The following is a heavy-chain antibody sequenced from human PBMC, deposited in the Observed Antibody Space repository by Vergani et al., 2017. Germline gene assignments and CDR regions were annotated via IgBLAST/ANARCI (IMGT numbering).Heavy chain of an antibody. V-gene: IGHV3-43*01. Sequence: EVQLVESGGVVVQPGGSLRLSCAASGFTFDDYTMHWVRQAPGKGLEWVSLISWDGGSTYYADSVKGRFTISRDNSKNSLYLQMNSLRAEDTAVYYCARSPFYSGAVWYFDYWGQGTLVTVSS. CDR1: GFTFDDYT. D-gene: IGHD1-26*01. CDR3: ARSPFYSGAVWYFDY. CDR2: ISWDGGST. J-gene: IGHJ4*02.